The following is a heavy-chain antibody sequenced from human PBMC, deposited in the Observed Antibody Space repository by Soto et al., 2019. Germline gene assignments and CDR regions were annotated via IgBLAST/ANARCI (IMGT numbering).Heavy chain of an antibody. J-gene: IGHJ2*01. CDR1: VGSISTYY. V-gene: IGHV4-59*01. Sequence: SETLSLTCTVSVGSISTYYWSWIRQPPGKGLEWIGYIYYSGSTNYNPSLKSRVTMSVDTSKNQFSLKLTSVTAADTAVYYCVKDGAMVTTRNWYFDLWGRGTLVTVSS. D-gene: IGHD4-17*01. CDR3: VKDGAMVTTRNWYFDL. CDR2: IYYSGST.